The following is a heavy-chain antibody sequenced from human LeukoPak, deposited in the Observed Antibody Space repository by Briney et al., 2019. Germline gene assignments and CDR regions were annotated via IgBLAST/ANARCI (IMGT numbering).Heavy chain of an antibody. CDR3: TRDQDKGY. Sequence: GGSLRLSCTASGFTVNNSYMSWVRQAPGKGLEWVSVIYGGGGTYYADSVKGRFTISRDNSKNTLYLQMNSLRPEDTAVYYCTRDQDKGYWGQGTLVTVSS. J-gene: IGHJ4*02. CDR2: IYGGGGT. CDR1: GFTVNNSY. V-gene: IGHV3-66*02.